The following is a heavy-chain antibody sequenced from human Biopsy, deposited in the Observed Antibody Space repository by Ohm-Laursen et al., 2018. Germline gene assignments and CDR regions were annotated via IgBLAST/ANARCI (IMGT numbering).Heavy chain of an antibody. CDR1: GGTFSSYV. V-gene: IGHV1-69*06. CDR2: IIPTFDTP. CDR3: ARMFARPGPCLGGTCYPGDDY. J-gene: IGHJ4*02. Sequence: ASVKVSCKTSGGTFSSYVISWVRQAPGQGLEWMGRIIPTFDTPTYAPDFQGRVTFTADKSTGTAHLDLRSLRSEDTAVYYCARMFARPGPCLGGTCYPGDDYWGQGTLVTASS. D-gene: IGHD2-15*01.